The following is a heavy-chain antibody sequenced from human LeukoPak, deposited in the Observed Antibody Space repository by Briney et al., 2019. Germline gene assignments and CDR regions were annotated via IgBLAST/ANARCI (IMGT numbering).Heavy chain of an antibody. CDR2: ITASGTAM. CDR3: ASSGSYRFDY. V-gene: IGHV3-48*02. Sequence: GGSLRLSCATSGFTFSRYAMHWVRQAPGKGLEWVSHITASGTAMFYADSVKGRFTISRDNAKNSLYLQMNSLRDEDTAVYYCASSGSYRFDYWGQGTLVTVSS. J-gene: IGHJ4*02. D-gene: IGHD1-26*01. CDR1: GFTFSRYA.